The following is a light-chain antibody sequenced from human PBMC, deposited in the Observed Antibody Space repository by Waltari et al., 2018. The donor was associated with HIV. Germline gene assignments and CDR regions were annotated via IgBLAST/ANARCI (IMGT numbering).Light chain of an antibody. Sequence: EIVLTQSPAPLSVSPGERATLFSGASPSGRTSLAWYQQRPGQPPRLLVYGASTRVTDIPARFIGSVYGTNITLTISSLQSDEYAVNYCQQYHNRHPLTLGGGTKVEIK. V-gene: IGKV3-15*01. CDR1: PSGRTS. CDR2: GAS. J-gene: IGKJ4*01. CDR3: QQYHNRHPLT.